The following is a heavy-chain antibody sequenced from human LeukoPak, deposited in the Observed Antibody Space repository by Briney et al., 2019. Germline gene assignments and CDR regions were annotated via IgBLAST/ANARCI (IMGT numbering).Heavy chain of an antibody. CDR2: IKQDGSEK. V-gene: IGHV3-7*01. CDR1: GFTFSSYW. J-gene: IGHJ4*02. CDR3: ARDLLGSSWL. D-gene: IGHD6-13*01. Sequence: GGSLRLSCAASGFTFSSYWMSWLRQAPGKGLEWVANIKQDGSEKYYVDSVEGRFTISRDNAENSLSLQMNSLRAEDTAVYYCARDLLGSSWLWGQGTLVTVSS.